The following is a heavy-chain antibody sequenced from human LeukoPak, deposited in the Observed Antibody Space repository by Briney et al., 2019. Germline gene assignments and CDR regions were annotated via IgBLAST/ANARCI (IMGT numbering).Heavy chain of an antibody. CDR2: IYHSGTT. CDR3: ARVIVQHTFDY. J-gene: IGHJ4*02. Sequence: PSETLSLTCAVSGYSVTSSSWWGWIRQPPGKGLEWIGYIYHSGTTYYNPSLQSRVTMSVDTSKNQFSLKLSSVTAVDTAVYYCARVIVQHTFDYWGQGTLVTVSS. D-gene: IGHD2/OR15-2a*01. CDR1: GYSVTSSSW. V-gene: IGHV4-28*03.